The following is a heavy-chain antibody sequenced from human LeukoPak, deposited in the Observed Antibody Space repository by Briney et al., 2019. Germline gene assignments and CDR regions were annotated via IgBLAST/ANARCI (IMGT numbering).Heavy chain of an antibody. CDR2: ISGSGGST. CDR1: GFTFSSYA. Sequence: GGSLRLSCAASGFTFSSYAMSWVRQAPGKGLEWVSSISGSGGSTYYADSVKGRFTISRVNSRTTLYLQMNSLRADDTAVYYCAKASGWTRFDYWGQGTLVTVSS. V-gene: IGHV3-23*01. CDR3: AKASGWTRFDY. D-gene: IGHD6-19*01. J-gene: IGHJ4*02.